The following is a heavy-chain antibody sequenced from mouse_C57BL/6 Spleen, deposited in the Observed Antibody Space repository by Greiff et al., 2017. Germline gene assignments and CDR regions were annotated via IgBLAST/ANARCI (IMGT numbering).Heavy chain of an antibody. J-gene: IGHJ4*01. V-gene: IGHV2-2*01. CDR2: IWSGGST. D-gene: IGHD3-2*02. CDR1: GFSLTSYG. Sequence: QVQLKESGPGLVQPSQSLSITCTVSGFSLTSYGVHWVRQSPGKGLEWLGVIWSGGSTDYNAAFISRLSISKDNSKSQVFFKMNSLQADDTAIYYCASPRTADSSGYDYAMDYWGQGTSVTVSS. CDR3: ASPRTADSSGYDYAMDY.